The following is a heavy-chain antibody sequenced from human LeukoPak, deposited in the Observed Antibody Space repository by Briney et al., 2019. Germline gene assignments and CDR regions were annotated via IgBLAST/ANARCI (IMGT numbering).Heavy chain of an antibody. D-gene: IGHD6-6*01. CDR1: GGSISSGPYF. J-gene: IGHJ5*02. Sequence: SETLSLTCSVSGGSISSGPYFWSWIRQSPGQGLEWIGYIWPSGSTNYNPSLSGRVAISLDKSRNHFTLMVTAVTAADTAFYYCARSIAATLNSWGQGTLVTVSS. CDR3: ARSIAATLNS. CDR2: IWPSGST. V-gene: IGHV4-30-2*06.